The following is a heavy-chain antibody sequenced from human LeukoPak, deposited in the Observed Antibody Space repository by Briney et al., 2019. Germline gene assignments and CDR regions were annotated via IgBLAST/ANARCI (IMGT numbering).Heavy chain of an antibody. Sequence: GGSLRLSCAASGFTSSSYWMSWVRQAPGKGLEWVAYIKQDGSEKYYVDSVKGRFTISRDNAKNSLHLQMNGLRAEDTAAYYCARDGGNRVVPAIRYYFDCWGQATLLTVSS. CDR2: IKQDGSEK. CDR3: ARDGGNRVVPAIRYYFDC. J-gene: IGHJ4*02. D-gene: IGHD2-21*02. V-gene: IGHV3-7*03. CDR1: GFTSSSYW.